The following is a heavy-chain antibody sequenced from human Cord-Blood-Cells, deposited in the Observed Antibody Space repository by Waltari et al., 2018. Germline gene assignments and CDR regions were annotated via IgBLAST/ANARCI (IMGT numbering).Heavy chain of an antibody. CDR2: IIPIFGTA. Sequence: QVQLVQSGAEVKKPGFSVKVSCKASGGTFSSYAISWVRQAPGQGLEWMGGIIPIFGTANYAQKFQGRVTITADESTSTAYMELSSLRSEDTAVYYCARTYDYIWGSYQGAFDIWGQGTMVTVSS. CDR1: GGTFSSYA. V-gene: IGHV1-69*01. J-gene: IGHJ3*02. CDR3: ARTYDYIWGSYQGAFDI. D-gene: IGHD3-16*02.